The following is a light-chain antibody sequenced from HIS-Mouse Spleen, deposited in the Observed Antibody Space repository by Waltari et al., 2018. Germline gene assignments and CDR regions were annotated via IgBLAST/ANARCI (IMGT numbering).Light chain of an antibody. V-gene: IGLV2-14*01. J-gene: IGLJ3*02. CDR2: EVS. CDR1: SSDVGGYNY. CDR3: SSYTSSSTLEV. Sequence: QSALTQPASVSGSPGQSITISCTGTSSDVGGYNYVPWYQQHPGKAPKLMIYEVSNRPSGVSTRFSGSKSGNTASLTISGLQAEDEADYYCSSYTSSSTLEVFGGGTKLTVL.